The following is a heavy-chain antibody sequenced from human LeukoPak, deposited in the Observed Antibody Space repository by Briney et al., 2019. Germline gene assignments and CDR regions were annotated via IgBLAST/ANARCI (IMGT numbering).Heavy chain of an antibody. CDR3: AREGSAGSWYYFDY. J-gene: IGHJ4*02. D-gene: IGHD6-13*01. CDR1: GFTFSSYE. Sequence: GGSLRLSCVASGFTFSSYEMDWVRQAPGKGLEWVSYISSSDNTIYYADSVKGRFTISRGNAKNSLYLQMNSLRAEDTAVYYCAREGSAGSWYYFDYWGQGTLVTVSS. CDR2: ISSSDNTI. V-gene: IGHV3-48*03.